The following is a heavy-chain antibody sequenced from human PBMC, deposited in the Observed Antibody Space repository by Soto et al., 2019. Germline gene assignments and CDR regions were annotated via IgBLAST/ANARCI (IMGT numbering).Heavy chain of an antibody. V-gene: IGHV4-31*03. Sequence: KPSETLSLTCTVSGGSISSGGCYWSWIRQHPGKGLEWIGYIYYSGSTYYNPSLKSRVTISVDTSKNQFSLKLSSVTAADTAVYYCARDSREITMVRGAPPYNWFDPWGQGTLVTVSS. D-gene: IGHD3-10*01. J-gene: IGHJ5*02. CDR1: GGSISSGGCY. CDR2: IYYSGST. CDR3: ARDSREITMVRGAPPYNWFDP.